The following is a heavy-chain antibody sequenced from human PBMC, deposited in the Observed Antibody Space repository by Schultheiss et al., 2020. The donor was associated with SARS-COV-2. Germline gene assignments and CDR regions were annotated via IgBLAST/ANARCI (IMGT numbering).Heavy chain of an antibody. V-gene: IGHV3-72*01. CDR2: TRNKANSYTT. CDR3: AREGRSYDPYFDY. CDR1: GFTFSDHY. D-gene: IGHD3-3*01. Sequence: GGSLRLSCAASGFTFSDHYMDWVRQAPGKGLEWVGRTRNKANSYTTEYAASVKGRFTISRDDSKNSLYLQMNSLKTEDTAVYYCAREGRSYDPYFDYWGQGTLVTVSS. J-gene: IGHJ4*02.